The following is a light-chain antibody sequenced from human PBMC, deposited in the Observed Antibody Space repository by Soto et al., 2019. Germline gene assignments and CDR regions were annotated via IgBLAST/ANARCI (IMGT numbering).Light chain of an antibody. CDR1: KAINYY. CDR2: AAS. J-gene: IGKJ4*01. Sequence: DIQMTQSPPSLSASVGVRVTITCRAIKAINYYLAWYRQKPGKVPTLLISAASTLQSGVPSRFSGSGSGTDFTLTISSLQPEDVATYYCQKFNAVPTFGGGTKVEI. V-gene: IGKV1-27*01. CDR3: QKFNAVPT.